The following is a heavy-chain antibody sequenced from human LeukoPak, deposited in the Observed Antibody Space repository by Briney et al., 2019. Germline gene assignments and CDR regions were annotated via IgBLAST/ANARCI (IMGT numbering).Heavy chain of an antibody. D-gene: IGHD3-10*01. CDR2: IYYSGST. CDR3: ARDLALLWFGELSDP. CDR1: GGSISSSSYY. Sequence: PSETLSLTCTVSGGSISSSSYYWGWIRQPPGKGLEWIVSIYYSGSTYYNPSLKSRVTISVDTSKNQFSLKLSSVTAADTAVYYCARDLALLWFGELSDPWGQGTLVTVSS. V-gene: IGHV4-39*07. J-gene: IGHJ5*02.